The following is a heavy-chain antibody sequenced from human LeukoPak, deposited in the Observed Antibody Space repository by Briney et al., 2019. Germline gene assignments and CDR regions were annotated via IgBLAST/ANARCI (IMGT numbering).Heavy chain of an antibody. V-gene: IGHV1-24*01. J-gene: IGHJ6*02. D-gene: IGHD4-11*01. CDR3: ATESNYSNYDYYYYGMDV. CDR1: GYTLTELS. Sequence: ASVKVSCKVSGYTLTELSMHWVRQAPGKELEWMGGFDPEDGETIYAQKFQGRVTMTEDTSTDTAYMELSSLRSEDTAVYYCATESNYSNYDYYYYGMDVWGQGTTVTVSS. CDR2: FDPEDGET.